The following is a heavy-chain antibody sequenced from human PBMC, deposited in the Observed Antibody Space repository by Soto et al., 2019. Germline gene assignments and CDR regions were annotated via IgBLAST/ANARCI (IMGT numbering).Heavy chain of an antibody. D-gene: IGHD3-22*01. Sequence: NPSETLSLTCAVYGGSFSGYHWSWIRQPPGKGLEWIGEINHSGSTNYNPSLKSRVTISVDTSKNQFSLKLSSVTAADTAVYYCARSPQRRITMIVYDYWGQGTLV. CDR3: ARSPQRRITMIVYDY. CDR2: INHSGST. J-gene: IGHJ4*02. V-gene: IGHV4-34*01. CDR1: GGSFSGYH.